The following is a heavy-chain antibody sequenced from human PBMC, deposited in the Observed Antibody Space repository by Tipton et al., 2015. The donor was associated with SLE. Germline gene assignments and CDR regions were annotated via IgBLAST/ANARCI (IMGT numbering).Heavy chain of an antibody. V-gene: IGHV4-38-2*01. CDR3: ARCPSFLTGLAFDI. CDR1: GYSISSGYY. CDR2: MYPSGST. D-gene: IGHD3-9*01. J-gene: IGHJ3*02. Sequence: LRLSCAVSGYSISSGYYWGWIRQPPEKGLEWIASMYPSGSTYYSPSLKSRVTISVDTSKNQFSLKLSSVTAADTAVYYCARCPSFLTGLAFDIWGQGTMVTVSS.